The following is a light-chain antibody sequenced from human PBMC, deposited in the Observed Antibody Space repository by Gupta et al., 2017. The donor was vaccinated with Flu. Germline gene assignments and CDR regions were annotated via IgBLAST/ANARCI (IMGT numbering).Light chain of an antibody. CDR1: QSVRSSY. CDR2: GAS. Sequence: GTLSLSPGERATPSCRASQSVRSSYLAWYQQKPGQAPRLLIYGASSRATGIPDRFSGSGSGTDFTLNINRVETEDVAVYYCQQNGRSLYTFGQGTKLEMK. V-gene: IGKV3-20*01. J-gene: IGKJ2*01. CDR3: QQNGRSLYT.